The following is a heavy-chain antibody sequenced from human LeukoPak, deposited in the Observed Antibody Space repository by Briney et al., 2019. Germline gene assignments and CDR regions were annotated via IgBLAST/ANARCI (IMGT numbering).Heavy chain of an antibody. CDR2: IWYDGSNK. J-gene: IGHJ3*02. D-gene: IGHD6-19*01. Sequence: PGGSLRLSCAASGFTFSSYGMHWVRQAPGKGLQWVAVIWYDGSNKYYADSVKGRFTISRDNSKNKLYLQMNSLRAEDTAVYYCPKDGGVAGTQAFDIWGQRTMVTVSS. V-gene: IGHV3-33*06. CDR3: PKDGGVAGTQAFDI. CDR1: GFTFSSYG.